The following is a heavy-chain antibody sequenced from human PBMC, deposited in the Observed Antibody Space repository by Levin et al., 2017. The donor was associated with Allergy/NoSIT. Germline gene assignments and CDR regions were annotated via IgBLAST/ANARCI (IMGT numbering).Heavy chain of an antibody. V-gene: IGHV3-33*01. CDR3: ARERSAFDI. CDR1: GFTFSSYG. D-gene: IGHD3-10*01. CDR2: IWYDGSNK. J-gene: IGHJ3*02. Sequence: LSLTCAASGFTFSSYGMHWVRQAPGKGLEWVAVIWYDGSNKYYADSVKGRFTISRDNSKNTLYLQMNSLRAEDTAVYYCARERSAFDIWGQGSMVTVSS.